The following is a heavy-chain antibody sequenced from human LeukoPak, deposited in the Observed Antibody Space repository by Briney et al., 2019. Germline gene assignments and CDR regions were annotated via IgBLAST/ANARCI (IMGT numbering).Heavy chain of an antibody. CDR1: GFTFSSYG. CDR2: ISYDGSNK. CDR3: ARDRQQLVQFDY. Sequence: PGGSLRLSCAASGFTFSSYGMHWVRQAPGKGLEWVAVISYDGSNKYYADSVKGRFTISRDNSKNTLYLQMNSLRAEDTAVYYCARDRQQLVQFDYWGQGTLVTVSS. V-gene: IGHV3-30*19. J-gene: IGHJ4*02. D-gene: IGHD6-13*01.